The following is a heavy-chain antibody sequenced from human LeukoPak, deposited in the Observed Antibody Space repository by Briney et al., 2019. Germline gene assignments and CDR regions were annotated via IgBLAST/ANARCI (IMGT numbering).Heavy chain of an antibody. CDR3: TSLGYYDSSGYIASQGY. CDR2: IRSKANSYAT. J-gene: IGHJ4*02. V-gene: IGHV3-73*01. D-gene: IGHD3-22*01. Sequence: PGGSLRLSCAASGFTFSGSAMHWVRQASGKGLEWVGCIRSKANSYATAYAASVKGRFTISRDDSKNTAYLQMNSLKTEYTAVYYCTSLGYYDSSGYIASQGYWGQGTLVTVSS. CDR1: GFTFSGSA.